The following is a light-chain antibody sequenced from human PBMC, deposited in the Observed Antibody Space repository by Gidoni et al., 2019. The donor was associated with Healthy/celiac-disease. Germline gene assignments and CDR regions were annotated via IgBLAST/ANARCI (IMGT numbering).Light chain of an antibody. CDR3: CSYAGSYTHV. CDR1: SSDVGGYNY. J-gene: IGLJ1*01. CDR2: DVS. V-gene: IGLV2-11*01. Sequence: QSALPQPRSVSGSPGQSVTISCTGTSSDVGGYNYVSWYQQHPGKAPKLMIYDVSKRPSGVPDRFSGSKSGNTASLTISGLQAEDEADYYCCSYAGSYTHVFGTGTKVTVL.